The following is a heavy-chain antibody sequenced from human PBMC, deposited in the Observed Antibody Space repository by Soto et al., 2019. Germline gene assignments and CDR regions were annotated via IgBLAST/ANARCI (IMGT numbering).Heavy chain of an antibody. Sequence: EVQLLESGGGLVQPGGSLRLSCAASGFTFSSYVMSWVRQAPGKGLEWVSAISNSVSNTYYADSVKGRFTISRDNSKNTLYLQMNSLGVEDTAVYYCASRYCSSSSCGPGLFDPWGQGTLVTVSS. CDR3: ASRYCSSSSCGPGLFDP. J-gene: IGHJ5*02. V-gene: IGHV3-23*01. CDR1: GFTFSSYV. D-gene: IGHD2-2*01. CDR2: ISNSVSNT.